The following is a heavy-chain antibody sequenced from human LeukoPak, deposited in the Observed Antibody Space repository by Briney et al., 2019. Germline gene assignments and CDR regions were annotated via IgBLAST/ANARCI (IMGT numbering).Heavy chain of an antibody. J-gene: IGHJ6*04. CDR2: INTDGSRT. CDR1: GFTFSSYW. V-gene: IGHV3-74*01. CDR3: ARSFNDMDV. Sequence: GGSLRLSCAASGFTFSSYWMHWVRQAPGKGLVWVPRINTDGSRTTYADSVKGRFTISRDNAKNTLYLQMNSLRAEDTAVYYCARSFNDMDVWGKGTTVTVSS.